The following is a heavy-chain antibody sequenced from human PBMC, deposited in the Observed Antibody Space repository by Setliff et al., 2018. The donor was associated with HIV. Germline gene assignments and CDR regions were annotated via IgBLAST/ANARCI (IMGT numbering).Heavy chain of an antibody. CDR1: GGSISSGGYS. CDR3: ARLGYNYDSSGHGL. Sequence: TLSLTCAVSGGSISSGGYSWNWIRQPPGKGLEWIGYIYHSGSTFYNPSLKSRVTISVDRSKNQFSLKLSSVTAADTAVYYCARLGYNYDSSGHGLWGQGTLVTVSS. D-gene: IGHD3-22*01. CDR2: IYHSGST. V-gene: IGHV4-30-2*01. J-gene: IGHJ4*02.